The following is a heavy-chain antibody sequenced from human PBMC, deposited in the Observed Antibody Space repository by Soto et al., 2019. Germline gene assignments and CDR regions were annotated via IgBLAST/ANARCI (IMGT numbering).Heavy chain of an antibody. CDR1: GYTFTGYY. V-gene: IGHV1-2*02. D-gene: IGHD6-13*01. CDR2: INPNSGGT. J-gene: IGHJ4*02. Sequence: ASVKVSCKASGYTFTGYYMHWVRQAPGQGLEWMGWINPNSGGTNYAQKFQGRVTMTRDTSISTAYMELSRLRSDDTAVYYCASDSSSSPGPFDYWGQGTLVTVLL. CDR3: ASDSSSSPGPFDY.